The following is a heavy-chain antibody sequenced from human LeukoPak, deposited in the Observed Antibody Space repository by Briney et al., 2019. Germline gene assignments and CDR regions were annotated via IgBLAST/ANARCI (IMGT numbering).Heavy chain of an antibody. V-gene: IGHV3-30*14. D-gene: IGHD2-2*01. CDR1: GFTFNTYA. J-gene: IGHJ6*02. CDR3: ARGHLPDMQVVPAANGLDV. Sequence: GRSLRLSCVASGFTFNTYAMHWVRQAPGKGLEWVAFVSYDGNNKYYTDSVRGRFSISRDNSKNTLSLQMNSLRPEDTALYYCARGHLPDMQVVPAANGLDVWGQGTTVTVSS. CDR2: VSYDGNNK.